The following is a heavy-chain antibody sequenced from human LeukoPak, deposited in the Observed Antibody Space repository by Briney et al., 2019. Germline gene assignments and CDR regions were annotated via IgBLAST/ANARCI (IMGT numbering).Heavy chain of an antibody. D-gene: IGHD3-10*01. Sequence: GGSLRLSCAAFGFTFSSYDMHWVRQATGKGLEWVSAIGTAGDTYYPGSVKGRFTISRENAKNSLYLQMNSLRAGDTAVYYCARSRRTMVRGVLHGMDVWGQGTTVTVYS. CDR1: GFTFSSYD. J-gene: IGHJ6*02. V-gene: IGHV3-13*01. CDR2: IGTAGDT. CDR3: ARSRRTMVRGVLHGMDV.